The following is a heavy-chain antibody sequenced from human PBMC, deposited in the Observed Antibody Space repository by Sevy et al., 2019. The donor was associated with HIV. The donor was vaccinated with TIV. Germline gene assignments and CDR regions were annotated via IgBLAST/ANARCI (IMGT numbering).Heavy chain of an antibody. J-gene: IGHJ3*02. CDR2: LNGIGGRT. V-gene: IGHV3-23*01. Sequence: GGSLRLSCAASGFTFSSFAMSWVRQTPGKGLEWVSGLNGIGGRTYYPDSVKGRFTISRDNSKNTLYLQMNSLRAEDTAVYYCAKDTDSGSYLNDAFDIWGQGTMVTVSS. CDR3: AKDTDSGSYLNDAFDI. CDR1: GFTFSSFA. D-gene: IGHD1-26*01.